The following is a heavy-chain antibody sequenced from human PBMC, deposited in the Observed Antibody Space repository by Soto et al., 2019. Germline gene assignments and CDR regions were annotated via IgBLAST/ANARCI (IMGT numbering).Heavy chain of an antibody. CDR1: GFTFSSYG. CDR3: AKKAADGSRASDFDY. Sequence: GGSLRLSCAASGFTFSSYGMHWVRQAPGKGLEWVAVISYDGSTKYYADSVRGRFTISRDNPKNTLFLQMNSLRAEDTAVYYCAKKAADGSRASDFDYWGQGTLVTVSS. J-gene: IGHJ4*02. V-gene: IGHV3-30*18. D-gene: IGHD6-13*01. CDR2: ISYDGSTK.